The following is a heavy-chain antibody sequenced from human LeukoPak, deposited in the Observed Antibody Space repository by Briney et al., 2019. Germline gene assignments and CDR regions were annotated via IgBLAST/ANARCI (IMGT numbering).Heavy chain of an antibody. Sequence: ASVKVSCKVPGYILTRFSKPGVRQAPGKGLEWMGGFDPEDGETIYAQKFQGRVTMTEDTSTDTAYMELNSLRSEDTAVYYCATAAASVYCVIDVGGEGTTVTVSS. D-gene: IGHD6-25*01. CDR2: FDPEDGET. V-gene: IGHV1-24*01. J-gene: IGHJ6*04. CDR3: ATAAASVYCVIDV. CDR1: GYILTRFS.